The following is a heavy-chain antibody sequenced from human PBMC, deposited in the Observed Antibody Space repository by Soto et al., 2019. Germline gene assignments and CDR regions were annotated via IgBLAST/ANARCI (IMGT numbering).Heavy chain of an antibody. D-gene: IGHD5-12*01. CDR3: AKVEALLATIDY. J-gene: IGHJ4*02. V-gene: IGHV3-23*01. CDR2: ISGSGGST. CDR1: GFTFSSYA. Sequence: EVQVLESGGGLVQPGGSLRLSCAASGFTFSSYAMSWVRQAPGKGLEWVSAISGSGGSTYYADSVKGRFTISRDNSKNRLYLQMNSLRDEDTAVYYCAKVEALLATIDYWGQGTLVTVSS.